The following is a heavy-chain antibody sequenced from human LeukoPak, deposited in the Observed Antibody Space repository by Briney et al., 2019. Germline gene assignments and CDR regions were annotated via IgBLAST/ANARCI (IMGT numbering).Heavy chain of an antibody. CDR1: GDSISKSHW. J-gene: IGHJ4*02. Sequence: SETLSLTCAVSGDSISKSHWWSWVRQPPGEGLEWIGRIYHSGNTNYNPSLKIRVTISVDKTKNQFSLKLSSVTAADTAVYYCASRLYSSARNFDFWGQGTLVTVSS. CDR3: ASRLYSSARNFDF. V-gene: IGHV4-4*02. CDR2: IYHSGNT. D-gene: IGHD6-19*01.